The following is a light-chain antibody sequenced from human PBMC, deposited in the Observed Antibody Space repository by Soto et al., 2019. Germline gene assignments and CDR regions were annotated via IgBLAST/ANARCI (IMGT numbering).Light chain of an antibody. CDR3: QQSSSTLYT. J-gene: IGKJ2*01. CDR2: AAS. V-gene: IGKV1-39*01. Sequence: DIQMTQSPSSLSASVGDRVTITCRASQSIGTKLSWYQQKPGKAPKLLIHAASSLQSGVPSRFRGSGSGTDFTLTISSLQPEDFAVYYCQQSSSTLYTFGQGTNLEIK. CDR1: QSIGTK.